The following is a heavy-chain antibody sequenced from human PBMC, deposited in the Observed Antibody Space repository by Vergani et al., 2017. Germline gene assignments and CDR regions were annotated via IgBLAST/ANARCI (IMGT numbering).Heavy chain of an antibody. CDR1: GYSISSGYY. CDR3: ARCIAAFDAFDI. J-gene: IGHJ3*02. V-gene: IGHV4-38-2*01. D-gene: IGHD6-6*01. CDR2: IYHSGST. Sequence: QVQLQESGPGLVKPSETLSLTCAVSGYSISSGYYWGWIRQPPGKGLEWIGSIYHSGSTYYNPSLKSRVTISVDTSKNQFSLKLSSVTAADTAVYYCARCIAAFDAFDIWGQGTMVTVSS.